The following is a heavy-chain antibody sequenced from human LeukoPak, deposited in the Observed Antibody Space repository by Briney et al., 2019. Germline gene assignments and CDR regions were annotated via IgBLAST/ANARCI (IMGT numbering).Heavy chain of an antibody. J-gene: IGHJ4*02. CDR3: ARADRDTAMVRFDY. V-gene: IGHV1-69*01. CDR2: IIPIFGTA. D-gene: IGHD5-18*01. CDR1: GGTFSSYA. Sequence: VKVSCKASGGTFSSYAISWVRQAPGQGLEWMGGIIPIFGTANYAQKFQGRVTITADESTSTAYMELSSLRSEDTAVYYCARADRDTAMVRFDYWGQGTLVTVSS.